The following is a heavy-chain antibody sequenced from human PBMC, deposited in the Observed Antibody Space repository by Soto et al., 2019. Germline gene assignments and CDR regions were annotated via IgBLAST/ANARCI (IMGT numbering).Heavy chain of an antibody. CDR1: GGSISSSSYY. D-gene: IGHD6-6*01. Sequence: SETLSLTCTVSGGSISSSSYYWGWIRQPPGKGLEWIGSIYYSGSTYYNPSLKSRVTISVDTSKNQFSLELSSVTAADTAVYYCARPKGSSVGHYGMDVWVQGTTVTVSS. J-gene: IGHJ6*02. CDR3: ARPKGSSVGHYGMDV. V-gene: IGHV4-39*01. CDR2: IYYSGST.